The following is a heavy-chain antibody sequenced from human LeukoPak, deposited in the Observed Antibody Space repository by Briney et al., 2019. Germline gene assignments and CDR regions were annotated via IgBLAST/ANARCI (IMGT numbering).Heavy chain of an antibody. V-gene: IGHV1-18*01. CDR3: ARVVDRMWGYYYYYYYMDV. J-gene: IGHJ6*03. CDR1: GYTFTSYG. D-gene: IGHD2-21*01. CDR2: ISAYNGNT. Sequence: ASVKVSCKASGYTFTSYGISWVRQAPGQGLEWMGWISAYNGNTNYAQKLQGRVTMTTDTSTSTAYMELRSLRSDDTAVYYCARVVDRMWGYYYYYYYMDVWGKGTTVTVSS.